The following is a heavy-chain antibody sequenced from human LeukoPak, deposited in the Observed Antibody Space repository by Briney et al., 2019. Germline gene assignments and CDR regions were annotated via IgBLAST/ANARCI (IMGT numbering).Heavy chain of an antibody. D-gene: IGHD3-10*01. CDR2: ISSNGGST. Sequence: PGGSLRLSCGASGFTFSSYAMHWVRQAPGKGLEYVSAISSNGGSTYYANSVKGRFTISRDNSKNTLYLQMGSLRAEDMAVYYCARDLGFGEFPGFDYWGQGTLVTVSS. CDR1: GFTFSSYA. CDR3: ARDLGFGEFPGFDY. V-gene: IGHV3-64*01. J-gene: IGHJ4*02.